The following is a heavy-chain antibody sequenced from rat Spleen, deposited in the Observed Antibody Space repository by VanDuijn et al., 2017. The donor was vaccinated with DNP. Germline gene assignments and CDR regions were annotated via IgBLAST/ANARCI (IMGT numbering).Heavy chain of an antibody. D-gene: IGHD1-12*03. CDR1: GFTFSPYW. Sequence: EVQLVESGGDLVQPGRSLKLSCVASGFTFSPYWMAWIRQVPGKGLEWVASITGSGGSTYYPDSVKGRFTISRDNAKNTLYLQMNRLRSEDTATYYCARGPPYYYDGYFPDYWGQGVMVTVSS. CDR2: ITGSGGST. J-gene: IGHJ2*01. V-gene: IGHV5-31*01. CDR3: ARGPPYYYDGYFPDY.